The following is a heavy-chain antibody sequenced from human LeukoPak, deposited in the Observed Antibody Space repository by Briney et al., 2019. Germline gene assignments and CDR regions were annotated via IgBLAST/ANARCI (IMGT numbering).Heavy chain of an antibody. Sequence: ASVKVSCKASGYTFTGFYMHWVRQAPGQGLEWMGWTNPNSGGTNYAQKFQGRVTMTRDTSIGTAYMELSRLRSDDTAVYYCARAHLIAAAGYNWFDPWGQGTLVTVSS. V-gene: IGHV1-2*02. J-gene: IGHJ5*02. CDR2: TNPNSGGT. D-gene: IGHD6-13*01. CDR3: ARAHLIAAAGYNWFDP. CDR1: GYTFTGFY.